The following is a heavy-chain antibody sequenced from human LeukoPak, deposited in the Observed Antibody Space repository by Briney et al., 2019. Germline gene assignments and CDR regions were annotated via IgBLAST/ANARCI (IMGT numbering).Heavy chain of an antibody. Sequence: GGSLRLSCAASGFTFSSYAMSWVRQAPGKGLEWVSAISGSGGSTYYADSVKGRFTISRDNSKNTLYLQMNSLRAEDTAVYYCAKARYNWNYHLWYFDLWGRGTLVTVSS. CDR1: GFTFSSYA. V-gene: IGHV3-23*01. CDR3: AKARYNWNYHLWYFDL. CDR2: ISGSGGST. J-gene: IGHJ2*01. D-gene: IGHD1-7*01.